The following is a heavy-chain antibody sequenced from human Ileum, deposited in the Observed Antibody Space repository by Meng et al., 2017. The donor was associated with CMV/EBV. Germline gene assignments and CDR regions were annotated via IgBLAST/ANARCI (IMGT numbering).Heavy chain of an antibody. J-gene: IGHJ4*02. CDR1: GGSTTSSTYY. CDR3: ARNVGFYSSQIAY. V-gene: IGHV4-39*07. CDR2: VYYSGTT. Sequence: QLQLQGSGPGLVQPSEPLSLTFTASGGSTTSSTYYWGWIRQPPGKGLEWIGSVYYSGTTYYNPSLKSRVNMSIDTSKNRFSLKLSSATAADTAVYYCARNVGFYSSQIAYWGQGALVTVSS. D-gene: IGHD3-3*01.